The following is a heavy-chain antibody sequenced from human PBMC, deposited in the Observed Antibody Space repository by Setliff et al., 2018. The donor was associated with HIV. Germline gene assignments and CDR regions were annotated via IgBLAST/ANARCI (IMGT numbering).Heavy chain of an antibody. CDR1: GGSISSDTFY. V-gene: IGHV4-61*09. CDR3: ARDRYGDYAYFDY. CDR2: VYVRGNT. J-gene: IGHJ4*02. D-gene: IGHD4-17*01. Sequence: LSLTCTVSGGSISSDTFYWSWIRQPAGKGLEWIGHVYVRGNTNYNPSLKSRVTISVDTSKSQFSLKLSSVTAADTAVYYCARDRYGDYAYFDYWGQGTLVTVSS.